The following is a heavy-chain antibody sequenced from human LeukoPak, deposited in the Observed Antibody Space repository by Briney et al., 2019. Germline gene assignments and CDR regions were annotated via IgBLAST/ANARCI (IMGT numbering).Heavy chain of an antibody. V-gene: IGHV3-23*01. CDR2: ISGSGGST. CDR1: GFTFSSYA. Sequence: GGALRLSCAASGFTFSSYAMSWVRQAPGKGLEWVSAISGSGGSTYYADSVKGRFTISRDNSKNTLYLQMNSLRAEDTAVYYCAKDRVAVGWFDPWGQGTLVTVSS. CDR3: AKDRVAVGWFDP. J-gene: IGHJ5*02. D-gene: IGHD6-19*01.